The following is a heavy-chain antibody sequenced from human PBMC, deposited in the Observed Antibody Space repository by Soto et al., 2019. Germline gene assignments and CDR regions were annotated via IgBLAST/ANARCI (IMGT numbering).Heavy chain of an antibody. CDR3: ARVLYCSGGSCYRRYYYFDY. CDR1: GGSFSGYY. V-gene: IGHV4-34*01. D-gene: IGHD2-15*01. J-gene: IGHJ4*02. Sequence: QVQLQQWGAGLLKPSETLSLTCAVYGGSFSGYYWSWIRQPPGKGLEWIGEINHSGSTNYNPSLKSRVTISVDTSKNQFSLKLSSVTAAETAVYYCARVLYCSGGSCYRRYYYFDYWGQGTLVTVSS. CDR2: INHSGST.